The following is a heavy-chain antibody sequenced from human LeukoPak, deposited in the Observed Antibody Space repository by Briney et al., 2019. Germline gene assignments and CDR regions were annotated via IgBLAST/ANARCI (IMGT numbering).Heavy chain of an antibody. Sequence: SETLSLTCTVSGYSIGSGYYWGWIRQPPGKGLEWIGSIYHSGSTYYNPSLKSRVTKSVDTSKNQFSLKLSSVTAADTAVYYCARNPVVPSYFDYWGQGTLVTVSS. CDR3: ARNPVVPSYFDY. D-gene: IGHD2-15*01. J-gene: IGHJ4*02. CDR2: IYHSGST. V-gene: IGHV4-38-2*02. CDR1: GYSIGSGYY.